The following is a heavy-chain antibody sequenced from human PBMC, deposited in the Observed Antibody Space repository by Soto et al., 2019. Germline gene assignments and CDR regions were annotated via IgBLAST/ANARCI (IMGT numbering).Heavy chain of an antibody. D-gene: IGHD4-4*01. J-gene: IGHJ6*02. Sequence: ASVKVSCKASGYTFTSYYMHWVRQAPGQGLEWMGIINPSGGSTSYAQKFQGRVTMTRDTSTSTVYMELSSLRSEDTAVYYCAKTTVTTYYYYGMDVWGQGTTVTVSS. CDR3: AKTTVTTYYYYGMDV. CDR1: GYTFTSYY. V-gene: IGHV1-46*01. CDR2: INPSGGST.